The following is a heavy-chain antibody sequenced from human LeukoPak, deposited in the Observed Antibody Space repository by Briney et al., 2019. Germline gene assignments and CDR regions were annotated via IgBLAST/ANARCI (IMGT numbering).Heavy chain of an antibody. J-gene: IGHJ4*02. CDR2: IYPGDSDT. CDR3: ARRQGCSSTSCPPDS. D-gene: IGHD2-2*01. V-gene: IGHV5-51*01. CDR1: GYSFTTYW. Sequence: GESLKISCRGSGYSFTTYWIGWVRQMPGKGLEWMGIIYPGDSDTRYSPSFQGQVTMSADKSINTAYLQWSSMKASDTAMYYCARRQGCSSTSCPPDSWGQGTLVTVSS.